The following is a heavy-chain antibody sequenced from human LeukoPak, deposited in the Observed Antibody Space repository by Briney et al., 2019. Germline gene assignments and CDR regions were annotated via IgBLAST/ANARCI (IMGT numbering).Heavy chain of an antibody. CDR3: ARRPYSSASREAWFDP. V-gene: IGHV5-51*01. CDR1: GYTFTNYW. J-gene: IGHJ5*02. CDR2: IYPADSDT. D-gene: IGHD6-6*01. Sequence: GESLKISCRGSGYTFTNYWIAWVRQMPGKGLEWMEIIYPADSDTRYSPSFQGQVTISADRSISTAYLQWSSLKASDTAMYYCARRPYSSASREAWFDPWGQGTLVTVSS.